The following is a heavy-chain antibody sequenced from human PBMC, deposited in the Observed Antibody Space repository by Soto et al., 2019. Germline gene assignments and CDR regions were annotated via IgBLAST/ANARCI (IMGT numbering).Heavy chain of an antibody. CDR3: ARDRVIIGSFHYDSSGYYFVS. Sequence: QVQLVQSGGEVKKPGASVKVSCKASGYTFSNYGISWVRRAPGQGLEWRGWISTNNGNTNYAQKFQVRVTMTADTSTTTAYMELRSLRSDDTAVYYCARDRVIIGSFHYDSSGYYFVSWGQGTLVTVSS. CDR1: GYTFSNYG. D-gene: IGHD3-22*01. J-gene: IGHJ4*02. CDR2: ISTNNGNT. V-gene: IGHV1-18*01.